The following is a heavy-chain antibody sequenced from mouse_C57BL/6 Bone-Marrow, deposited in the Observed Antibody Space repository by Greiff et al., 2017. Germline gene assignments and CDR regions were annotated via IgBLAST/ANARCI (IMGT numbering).Heavy chain of an antibody. CDR1: GYTFTSYG. CDR2: IYPRSGNT. CDR3: ASLALWYFDV. D-gene: IGHD6-1*01. J-gene: IGHJ1*03. Sequence: QVQLQQSGAELARPGASVKLSCKASGYTFTSYGISWVKQRTGQGLEWIGEIYPRSGNTYYNEKFKGKATLTADKSSSTAYMALRSLTSEDSAVYFCASLALWYFDVWGTGTTVTVSA. V-gene: IGHV1-81*01.